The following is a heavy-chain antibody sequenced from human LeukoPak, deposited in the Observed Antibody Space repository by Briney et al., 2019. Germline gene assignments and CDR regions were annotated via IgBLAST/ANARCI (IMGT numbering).Heavy chain of an antibody. Sequence: AETLSLTCTVSGGSISNYYWSWIRQPPGKGLEWIVYIYHTESTNYNPSLKSRVTISVDTSKNQFSLKLSSVTAADTAVYYCARDVPGGNSDAFDVWGQGTMVTVSP. CDR1: GGSISNYY. J-gene: IGHJ3*01. V-gene: IGHV4-59*01. CDR2: IYHTEST. D-gene: IGHD4-23*01. CDR3: ARDVPGGNSDAFDV.